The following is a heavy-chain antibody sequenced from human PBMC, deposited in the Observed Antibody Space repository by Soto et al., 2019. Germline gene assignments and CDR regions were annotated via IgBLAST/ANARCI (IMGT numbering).Heavy chain of an antibody. D-gene: IGHD1-26*01. J-gene: IGHJ4*02. V-gene: IGHV1-24*01. CDR1: GYTLTELS. Sequence: QVQLVQSGAEVKKPGASVKVSCKVSGYTLTELSMHWVRQAPGKGLEWMGGFDPEDGETIYAQKFQGRVTMTEDTSTDTAYMELSSLRSEDTAVYYCATDLSGGSSRTTAFVYWGQGTLVTVSS. CDR2: FDPEDGET. CDR3: ATDLSGGSSRTTAFVY.